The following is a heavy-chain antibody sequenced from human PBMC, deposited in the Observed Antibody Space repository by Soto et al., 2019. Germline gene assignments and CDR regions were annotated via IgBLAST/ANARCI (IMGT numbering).Heavy chain of an antibody. CDR2: ISSSGSTI. CDR1: GFTFSDYY. D-gene: IGHD3-22*01. J-gene: IGHJ4*02. CDR3: ARDHGTMIVVPDFAFDY. Sequence: QVQLVESGGGLVKPGGSLRLSCAASGFTFSDYYMSWIRQAPGKGLEWVSYISSSGSTIYYADSVKGRFTISRDNAKNXXYLQMNSLRAEDTAVYYCARDHGTMIVVPDFAFDYWGQGTLVTVSS. V-gene: IGHV3-11*01.